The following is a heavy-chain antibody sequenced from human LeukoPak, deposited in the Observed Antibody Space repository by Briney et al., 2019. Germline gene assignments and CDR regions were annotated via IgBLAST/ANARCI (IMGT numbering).Heavy chain of an antibody. V-gene: IGHV1-46*01. CDR1: GYSFTSYY. D-gene: IGHD3-10*01. CDR2: INPSGGST. CDR3: ARSPSSMVLDY. Sequence: GASVKVSCKASGYSFTSYYMHWVRQAPGQGLEWMGIINPSGGSTTYAQKFQGWVTMTRDTSISTAYMELSRLRSDDTAVYYCARSPSSMVLDYWGQGTLVTVSS. J-gene: IGHJ4*02.